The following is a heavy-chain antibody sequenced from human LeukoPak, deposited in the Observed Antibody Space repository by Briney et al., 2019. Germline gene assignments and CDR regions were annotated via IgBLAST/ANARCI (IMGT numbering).Heavy chain of an antibody. CDR3: ARDVLWAAAGMNYYYYYGMDV. CDR2: IKQDGSEK. V-gene: IGHV3-7*03. D-gene: IGHD6-13*01. CDR1: GFTFNNYG. J-gene: IGHJ6*02. Sequence: GKSLRLSCAASGFTFNNYGMHWVRQAPGKGLEWVANIKQDGSEKYYVDSVKGRFTISRDNAKNSLYLQMNSLRAEDTAVYYCARDVLWAAAGMNYYYYYGMDVWGQGTTVTVSS.